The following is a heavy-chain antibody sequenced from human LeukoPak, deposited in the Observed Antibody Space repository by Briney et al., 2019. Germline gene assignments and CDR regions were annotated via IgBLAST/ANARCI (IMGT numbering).Heavy chain of an antibody. CDR2: INIDERIT. Sequence: QPGGSLRLSCAASGFSFSTQRMHWVRQAPGKGLVWVSYINIDERITGYADSVKGRFTISRDNAKKSLFLQMNSLRAEDTAVYYCARDQYYSSSDWGQGTLVTVSS. V-gene: IGHV3-74*01. D-gene: IGHD6-19*01. CDR1: GFSFSTQR. J-gene: IGHJ4*02. CDR3: ARDQYYSSSD.